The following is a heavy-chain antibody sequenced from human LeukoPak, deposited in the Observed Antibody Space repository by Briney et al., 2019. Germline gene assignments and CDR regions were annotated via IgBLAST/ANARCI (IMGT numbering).Heavy chain of an antibody. D-gene: IGHD1-7*01. V-gene: IGHV3-30-3*01. Sequence: PGGSLRLSCAASGFTFSSYAMHWVRQAPGKGLEWVAVISYDGSNKYYADSVKGRFTISRDNSKNTLYLQMNSLKTEDTAVYYCTTDRDWNYGVDWFDPWGQGTLVTVSS. CDR2: ISYDGSNK. CDR3: TTDRDWNYGVDWFDP. J-gene: IGHJ5*02. CDR1: GFTFSSYA.